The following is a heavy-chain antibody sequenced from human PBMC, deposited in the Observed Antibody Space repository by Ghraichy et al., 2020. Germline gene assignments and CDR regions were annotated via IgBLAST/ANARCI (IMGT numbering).Heavy chain of an antibody. CDR1: GFTFSDYY. J-gene: IGHJ4*02. D-gene: IGHD3-16*02. CDR2: ISSSGYTI. Sequence: GESLNISCAASGFTFSDYYMSWIRQPPGKGLEWVSYISSSGYTIYYADSVKGRFTISRDNAKNSLYLRMNSLRAEDTAVYYCARDRYSRISDYWGQGTLVTVSS. CDR3: ARDRYSRISDY. V-gene: IGHV3-11*01.